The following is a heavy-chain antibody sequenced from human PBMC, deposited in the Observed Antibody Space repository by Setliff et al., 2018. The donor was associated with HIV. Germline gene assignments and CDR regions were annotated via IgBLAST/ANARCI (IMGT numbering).Heavy chain of an antibody. D-gene: IGHD2-15*01. CDR1: GFTFDSYS. Sequence: GGSLRLSCATSGFTFDSYSIIWVRQAPGKGLEWVSYISGLGGGTIYYADSVRGRFTISRDDAEKSVYLQMNSLRAEDTAVYYCARAGVVEGYYYYYYYMDVWGKGTTVTVSS. CDR2: ISGLGGGTI. V-gene: IGHV3-48*01. CDR3: ARAGVVEGYYYYYYYMDV. J-gene: IGHJ6*03.